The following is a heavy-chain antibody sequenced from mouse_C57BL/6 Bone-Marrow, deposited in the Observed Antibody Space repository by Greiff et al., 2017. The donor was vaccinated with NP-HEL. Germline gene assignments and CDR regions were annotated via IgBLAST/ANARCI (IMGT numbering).Heavy chain of an antibody. D-gene: IGHD3-2*02. Sequence: QVQLQQSGAELARPGASVKLSCKASGYTFTSYGISWVKQRTGQGLEWIGEIYPRSGNTYYNEKFKGKATLTADKSSSTAYMELRSLTSEDAAVCFCAREAGGLYYFDYWGQGTTLTVSS. CDR2: IYPRSGNT. CDR3: AREAGGLYYFDY. CDR1: GYTFTSYG. J-gene: IGHJ2*01. V-gene: IGHV1-81*01.